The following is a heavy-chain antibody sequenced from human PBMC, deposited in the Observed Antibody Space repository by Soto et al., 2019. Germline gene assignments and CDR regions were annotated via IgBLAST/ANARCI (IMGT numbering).Heavy chain of an antibody. V-gene: IGHV3-21*01. CDR3: ARNTDYSMYYFDY. J-gene: IGHJ4*02. CDR2: ISSSSYI. Sequence: GGSLRLSCAASGFTFSSYSMNWVRQAPGKGLEWVSSISSSSYIYYADSVKGRFTISRDNAKNSLYLQMNSLRAEDTAVYYCARNTDYSMYYFDYWGQGTLVTV. CDR1: GFTFSSYS. D-gene: IGHD2-21*01.